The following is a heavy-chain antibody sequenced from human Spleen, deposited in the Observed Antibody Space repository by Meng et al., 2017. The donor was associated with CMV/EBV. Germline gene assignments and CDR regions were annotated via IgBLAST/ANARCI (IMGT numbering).Heavy chain of an antibody. D-gene: IGHD1-26*01. CDR1: GSTFSTYA. V-gene: IGHV3-23*01. CDR2: ISNSGGGT. Sequence: GESLKISCAASGSTFSTYAMNWVRQAPGKGLEWVSGISNSGGGTYYADSVKGRFTISRDNSKNILYLQMTSLRAEDTAVYYCANALGYSGTLRDAFDAWGQGTVVTVSS. J-gene: IGHJ3*01. CDR3: ANALGYSGTLRDAFDA.